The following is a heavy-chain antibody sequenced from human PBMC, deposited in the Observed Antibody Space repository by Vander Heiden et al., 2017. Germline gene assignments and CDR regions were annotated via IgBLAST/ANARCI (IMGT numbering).Heavy chain of an antibody. CDR3: ARTARHSSWPFFDY. J-gene: IGHJ4*02. CDR2: ISGNGGST. V-gene: IGHV3-64*02. CDR1: GFTFSSYA. D-gene: IGHD6-13*01. Sequence: EVQPVDSGEGSVQPGGSLRLSCAASGFTFSSYAMHWVREAPGKGLEYVSAISGNGGSTYYADSVKGRFTSSRDNSKNTLYLQMGSLRAEDMAVYYCARTARHSSWPFFDYWCEGTLVAVSS.